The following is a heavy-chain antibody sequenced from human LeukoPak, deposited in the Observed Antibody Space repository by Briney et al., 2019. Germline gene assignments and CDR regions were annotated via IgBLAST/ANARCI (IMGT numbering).Heavy chain of an antibody. CDR1: GFTFENYV. CDR3: ARDCQDIGSSGHDY. CDR2: INWSGGNV. J-gene: IGHJ4*02. Sequence: GGSLRLSCAASGFTFENYVMSWVRQAPGKGLEWVAGINWSGGNVGYAESVKGRFTISRDNAKNSLYLQMNSLRDEDTAMYYCARDCQDIGSSGHDYWGQGTLVTVSS. V-gene: IGHV3-20*04. D-gene: IGHD2-15*01.